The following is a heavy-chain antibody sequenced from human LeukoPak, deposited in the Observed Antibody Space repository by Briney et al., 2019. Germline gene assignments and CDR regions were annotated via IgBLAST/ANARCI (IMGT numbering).Heavy chain of an antibody. Sequence: GRSLRLSCAASGFTFSSYAMHWVRQAPGKGLEWVAVISYDGSNKYYADSVKGRFTISRDNSKNTLYLQMNSLRAEDTAVYYCAKEVEQQLVRYYFDYWGQGTLVTVSS. CDR3: AKEVEQQLVRYYFDY. CDR1: GFTFSSYA. CDR2: ISYDGSNK. D-gene: IGHD6-13*01. J-gene: IGHJ4*02. V-gene: IGHV3-30*04.